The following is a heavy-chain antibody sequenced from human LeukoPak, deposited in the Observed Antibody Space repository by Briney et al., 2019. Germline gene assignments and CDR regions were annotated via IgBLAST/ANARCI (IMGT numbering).Heavy chain of an antibody. CDR3: ARDISGGNLIDY. CDR1: GGSISSYY. V-gene: IGHV4-59*12. Sequence: SETLSLTCTVSGGSISSYYWSWIRQPPGKGLEWIGYIYYSGSTNYNPSLKSRVTISVDTSKNQFSLRLNSVTAADTAVYYCARDISGGNLIDYWGQGTLVTVSS. D-gene: IGHD4-23*01. CDR2: IYYSGST. J-gene: IGHJ4*02.